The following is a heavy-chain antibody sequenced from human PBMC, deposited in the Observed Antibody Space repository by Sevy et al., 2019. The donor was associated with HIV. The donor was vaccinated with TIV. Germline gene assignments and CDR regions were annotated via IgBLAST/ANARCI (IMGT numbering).Heavy chain of an antibody. CDR2: IYNSGNT. J-gene: IGHJ3*01. CDR3: ARVFDSEGAFDL. CDR1: GGSIRRYY. Sequence: SETLSLTCTVSGGSIRRYYWSWIRQPPGKGLEWIGYIYNSGNTNYNPSLKSRITITVDTSKNQFSLRLSPVTAADTAVYYCARVFDSEGAFDLWGQGTMVTVSS. V-gene: IGHV4-59*13. D-gene: IGHD2-21*01.